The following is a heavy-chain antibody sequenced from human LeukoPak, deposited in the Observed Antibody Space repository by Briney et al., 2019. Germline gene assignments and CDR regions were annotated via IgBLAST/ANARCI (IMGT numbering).Heavy chain of an antibody. D-gene: IGHD6-13*01. V-gene: IGHV3-64D*06. CDR1: GFAFSSYA. J-gene: IGHJ6*02. Sequence: AGGSLSLSCSASGFAFSSYAMHWVHQAPGKGLEYVASMSIYCGSANYADSVKGIFTISRDNSKNTLRLQMNSLRAEDTAVYYCVKDLLGSSSWSNFYYSYVMDVWGQGTTAT. CDR2: MSIYCGSA. CDR3: VKDLLGSSSWSNFYYSYVMDV.